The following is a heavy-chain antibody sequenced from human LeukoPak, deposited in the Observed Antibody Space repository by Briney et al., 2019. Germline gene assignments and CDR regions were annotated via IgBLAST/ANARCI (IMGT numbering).Heavy chain of an antibody. V-gene: IGHV4-34*01. D-gene: IGHD3-10*01. J-gene: IGHJ5*02. Sequence: SETLSHTGAVYGGSFSGYYWGWIRQPPGKGLQWIGEITHNGYTNYNPALKSRVTISIDTSKNEFSLKVSSVTAADMAIYYCAASGGPINWFDPWGQGTLVTVSS. CDR2: ITHNGYT. CDR3: AASGGPINWFDP. CDR1: GGSFSGYY.